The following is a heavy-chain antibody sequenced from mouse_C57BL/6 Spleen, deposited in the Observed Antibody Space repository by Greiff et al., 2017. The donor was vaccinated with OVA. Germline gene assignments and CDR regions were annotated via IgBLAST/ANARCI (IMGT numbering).Heavy chain of an antibody. Sequence: DVQLVESGGGLVKPGGSLKLSCAASGFTFSDYGMHWVRQAPEKGLEWVAYISSGSSTIYYADTVKGRFTISRDNAKNTLFLQMTSLRSEDTAMYYCARRSYYDYTFAYWGQGTLVTVSA. CDR1: GFTFSDYG. V-gene: IGHV5-17*01. D-gene: IGHD2-4*01. CDR2: ISSGSSTI. CDR3: ARRSYYDYTFAY. J-gene: IGHJ3*01.